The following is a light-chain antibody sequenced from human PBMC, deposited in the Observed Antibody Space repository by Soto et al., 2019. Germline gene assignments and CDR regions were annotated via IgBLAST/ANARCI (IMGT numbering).Light chain of an antibody. CDR1: SIDVGGYNY. CDR3: CSYAGSYTVV. CDR2: DVS. Sequence: QSALTQPRSVSGSPGQSVTISCTGTSIDVGGYNYVSWYQQHPGKAPKLMIYDVSKRPSGVPDRFSGSKSGNTASLTISGLQAEDEADYYCCSYAGSYTVVFGGGTK. J-gene: IGLJ2*01. V-gene: IGLV2-11*01.